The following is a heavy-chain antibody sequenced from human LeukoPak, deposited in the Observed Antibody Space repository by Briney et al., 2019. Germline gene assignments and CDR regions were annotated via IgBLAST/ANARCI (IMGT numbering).Heavy chain of an antibody. CDR3: ARPSIVGATTAVAY. Sequence: GASVSVSCKPSGDTFTGDGISCGRRAPGQGLEWMGWISAYNGNTNYAQKVQVRFTMTTDTSTSTAYMELRSLRSADTAVYYCARPSIVGATTAVAYWGQGTLVTVSS. CDR2: ISAYNGNT. D-gene: IGHD1-26*01. CDR1: GDTFTGDG. V-gene: IGHV1-18*01. J-gene: IGHJ4*02.